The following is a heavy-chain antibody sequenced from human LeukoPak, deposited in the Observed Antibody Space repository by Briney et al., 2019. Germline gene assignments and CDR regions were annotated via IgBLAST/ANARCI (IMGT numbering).Heavy chain of an antibody. CDR2: IYYSGNT. CDR1: GFTFSDYY. V-gene: IGHV4-59*01. CDR3: ARGGWSHDY. J-gene: IGHJ4*02. D-gene: IGHD6-19*01. Sequence: GSLRLSCAASGFTFSDYYMSWIRQPPGKGLERIGYIYYSGNTNYNPSLKSRVTISVDTSKNQFSLKLNSVTAADTAVYYCARGGWSHDYWGQGTLVTVSS.